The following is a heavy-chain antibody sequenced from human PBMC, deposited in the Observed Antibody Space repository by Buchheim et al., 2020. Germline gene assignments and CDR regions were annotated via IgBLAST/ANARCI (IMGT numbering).Heavy chain of an antibody. D-gene: IGHD2-2*01. Sequence: QVQLQQWGAGLLKPSETLSLTCAVYGGSFSGYYWSWIRQPPGKGLEWIGEINHSGSTNYNPSLKSRVTISVDTSKNQFSLKLSSVTAADTAVYYCARAALGCSSTSCYGNVNYYYGMDVWGQGTT. CDR3: ARAALGCSSTSCYGNVNYYYGMDV. J-gene: IGHJ6*02. CDR1: GGSFSGYY. CDR2: INHSGST. V-gene: IGHV4-34*01.